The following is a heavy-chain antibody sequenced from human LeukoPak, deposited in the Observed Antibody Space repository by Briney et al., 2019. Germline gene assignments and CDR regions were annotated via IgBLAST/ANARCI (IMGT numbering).Heavy chain of an antibody. CDR3: ARLIGSISPISYYYYYYMDV. CDR1: GGSISSYY. J-gene: IGHJ6*03. Sequence: SETLSLTCTVSGGSISSYYWSWIRQPPGKGLEWIGYIYTSGSTNYNPSLKSRVTISVDTSKNQFSPKLSSVTAADTAVYYCARLIGSISPISYYYYYYMDVWGKGTTVTVSS. V-gene: IGHV4-4*09. CDR2: IYTSGST. D-gene: IGHD3-3*02.